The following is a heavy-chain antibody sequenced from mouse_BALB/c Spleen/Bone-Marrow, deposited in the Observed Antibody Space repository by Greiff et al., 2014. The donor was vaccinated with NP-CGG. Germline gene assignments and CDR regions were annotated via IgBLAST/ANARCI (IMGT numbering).Heavy chain of an antibody. J-gene: IGHJ2*01. Sequence: QVQLQQSGPELVKPGASVRISCKASGYTFTSYYIHWVKQRPGQGLEWIGWIYPGNVNTKYNEKFKGKATLTADKSSSTAYMQLSSLTSEDPAVYFCARRVHYYGFYFDYWGQGTTLTVSS. CDR2: IYPGNVNT. CDR3: ARRVHYYGFYFDY. V-gene: IGHV1S56*01. CDR1: GYTFTSYY. D-gene: IGHD1-2*01.